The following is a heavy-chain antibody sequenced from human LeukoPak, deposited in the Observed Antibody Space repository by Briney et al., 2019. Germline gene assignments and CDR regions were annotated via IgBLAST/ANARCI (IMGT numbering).Heavy chain of an antibody. D-gene: IGHD3-16*01. Sequence: SQTLSLTCTVSGYSISSGYYWGWIRQPPGKGLEWIGSIYHSGSTYYNPSLKSRVTISVDTSKNQFSLKLSSLTAADTAVYYCARVPNYAPLDYWGQGTLVTVSS. CDR1: GYSISSGYY. V-gene: IGHV4-38-2*02. CDR3: ARVPNYAPLDY. J-gene: IGHJ4*02. CDR2: IYHSGST.